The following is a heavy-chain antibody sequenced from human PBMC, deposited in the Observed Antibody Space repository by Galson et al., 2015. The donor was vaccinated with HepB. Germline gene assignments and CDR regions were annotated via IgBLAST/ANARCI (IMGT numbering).Heavy chain of an antibody. J-gene: IGHJ4*02. V-gene: IGHV3-21*04. CDR3: ARLITGWGSGSYGVDY. CDR1: GFTFSSYS. Sequence: SLRLSCAASGFTFSSYSMKWVRQAPGKGLEWVSSISSSSSHIYYADSVKGRFTISRDNAKNSLYLQMSSLKASDTAMYYCARLITGWGSGSYGVDYWGQGTLVTVSS. CDR2: ISSSSSHI. D-gene: IGHD3-10*01.